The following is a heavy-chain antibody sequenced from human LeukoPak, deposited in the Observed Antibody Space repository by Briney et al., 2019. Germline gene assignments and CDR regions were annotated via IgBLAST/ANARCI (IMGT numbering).Heavy chain of an antibody. Sequence: PGGSLRLSCAASGFTFSGYSMSWVRQAPGKGLEWVSGICASGRCTFYAAPVRGRFTVSRDNSKNSLYLQMNSLRAEDTAVYYCAKYINVPGTQLLGDYWGQGALVTVSS. J-gene: IGHJ4*02. D-gene: IGHD1-1*01. V-gene: IGHV3-23*01. CDR3: AKYINVPGTQLLGDY. CDR2: ICASGRCT. CDR1: GFTFSGYS.